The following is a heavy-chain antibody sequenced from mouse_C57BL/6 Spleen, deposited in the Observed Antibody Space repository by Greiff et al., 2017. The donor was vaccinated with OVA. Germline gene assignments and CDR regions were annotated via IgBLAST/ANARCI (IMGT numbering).Heavy chain of an antibody. CDR1: GYAFSSYW. J-gene: IGHJ2*01. Sequence: QVQLQQSGAELVKPGASVKISCKASGYAFSSYWMNWVKQRPGKGLEWIGQIYPGDGDTNYNGKFKGKATLTADKSSSTAYMQLSSLTAEDSAVYFCARGDGSSKYYFDYWGQGTTLTVSS. D-gene: IGHD1-1*01. V-gene: IGHV1-80*01. CDR3: ARGDGSSKYYFDY. CDR2: IYPGDGDT.